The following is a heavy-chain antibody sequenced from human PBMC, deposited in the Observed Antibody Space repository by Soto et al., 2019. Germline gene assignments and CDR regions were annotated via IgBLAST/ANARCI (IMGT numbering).Heavy chain of an antibody. V-gene: IGHV1-18*04. J-gene: IGHJ3*01. D-gene: IGHD3-10*01. Sequence: SVKVSCKASVFTSSGISWVRQAPEQRLEWMGWISTHNGNTIYAQKFQGRVIMTKDTYTTTVYMELRSRRPDDTAVYLCASEGIIGLFDAYDLWGQGTMVTVSS. CDR3: ASEGIIGLFDAYDL. CDR1: VFTSSG. CDR2: ISTHNGNT.